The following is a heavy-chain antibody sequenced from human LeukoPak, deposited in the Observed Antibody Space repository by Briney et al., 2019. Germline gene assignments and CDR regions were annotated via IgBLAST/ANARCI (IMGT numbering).Heavy chain of an antibody. D-gene: IGHD6-6*01. Sequence: SETLSLTCAVYGGSFSGYYWSWIRQPPGKGVEWIGEINHSGSTNYNPSLKRRVTISVDTSKNQFSLKLSSVTAADTAVYYCARNSAARRRGWFDPWGQGTLVTVSS. V-gene: IGHV4-34*01. CDR3: ARNSAARRRGWFDP. CDR2: INHSGST. J-gene: IGHJ5*02. CDR1: GGSFSGYY.